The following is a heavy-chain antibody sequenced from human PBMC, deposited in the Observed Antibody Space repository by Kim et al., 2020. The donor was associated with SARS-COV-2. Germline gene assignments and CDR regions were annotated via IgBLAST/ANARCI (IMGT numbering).Heavy chain of an antibody. V-gene: IGHV4-39*01. CDR2: IYYSGST. CDR1: GGSISSSSYY. J-gene: IGHJ6*02. D-gene: IGHD4-17*01. CDR3: ARRNLLRWPYYYYGMDV. Sequence: SETLSLTCTVSGGSISSSSYYWGWIRQPPGKGLEWIGSIYYSGSTYYNPSLKSRVTISVDTSKNQFSLKLSSVTAADTAVYYCARRNLLRWPYYYYGMDVWGQGTTVTVSS.